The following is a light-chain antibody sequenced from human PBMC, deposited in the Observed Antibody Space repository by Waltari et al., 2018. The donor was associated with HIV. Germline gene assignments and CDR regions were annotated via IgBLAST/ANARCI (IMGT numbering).Light chain of an antibody. CDR3: QQYNNWPIT. CDR2: GAS. CDR1: QGVSSN. Sequence: EKVMTQSPATLSVSPGERATLSCRASQGVSSNLAWYQQKPGQAPRLLIYGASTRATGIPARFSATGSGTEFSLTISSLQSEDFAVYYCQQYNNWPITFGQGTRLEIK. J-gene: IGKJ5*01. V-gene: IGKV3-15*01.